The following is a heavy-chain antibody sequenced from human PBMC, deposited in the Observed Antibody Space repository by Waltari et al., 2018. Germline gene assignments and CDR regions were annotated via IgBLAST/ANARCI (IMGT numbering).Heavy chain of an antibody. V-gene: IGHV4-30-4*08. J-gene: IGHJ3*02. D-gene: IGHD6-13*01. CDR3: ARGDSSKDAFDI. CDR2: IYYSGST. CDR1: GGSISSGDYY. Sequence: QVQLQESGPGLVKPSQTLSLTFTVSGGSISSGDYYWSWIRQSPGKGLEWIGYIYYSGSTYYNPSLKSRVTISVDTSKNQFSLKLSSVTAADTAVYYCARGDSSKDAFDIWGQGTMVTVSS.